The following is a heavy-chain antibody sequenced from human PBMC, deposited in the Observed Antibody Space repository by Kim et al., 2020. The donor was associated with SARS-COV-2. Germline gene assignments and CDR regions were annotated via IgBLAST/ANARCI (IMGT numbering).Heavy chain of an antibody. J-gene: IGHJ4*02. D-gene: IGHD3-22*01. Sequence: SETLSLTCAVDGGSFSGYSWTWIRQAPGKGLEWIGEINHSGSTNYHPSLKSRLTISVDTSKNQFSLKLKSVTAADTVVYYCARGKSEISMIVVVMTGASYFFDSWGRGNLVTVSS. CDR1: GGSFSGYS. V-gene: IGHV4-34*01. CDR2: INHSGST. CDR3: ARGKSEISMIVVVMTGASYFFDS.